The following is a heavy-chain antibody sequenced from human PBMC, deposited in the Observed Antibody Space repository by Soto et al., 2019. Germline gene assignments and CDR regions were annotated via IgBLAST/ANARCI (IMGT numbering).Heavy chain of an antibody. CDR2: ISYDGSNE. D-gene: IGHD3-16*01. CDR3: SNLLVEGIIVLGTSCWAGEY. J-gene: IGHJ4*02. CDR1: GFIFSSYG. Sequence: QEQLVQSGGGVVQPGRSLRLSCAASGFIFSSYGMHWVRQAPGKGLEWVAVISYDGSNEYYADSVQGRFTISRDNSKQKLELQMNSLRTEDTAWYFCSNLLVEGIIVLGTSCWAGEYWGQGTLVTVSS. V-gene: IGHV3-30*18.